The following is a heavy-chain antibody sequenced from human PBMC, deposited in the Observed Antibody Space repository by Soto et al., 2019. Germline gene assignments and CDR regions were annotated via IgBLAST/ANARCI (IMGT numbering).Heavy chain of an antibody. J-gene: IGHJ5*02. D-gene: IGHD6-13*01. CDR1: SGSISSSNW. V-gene: IGHV4-4*02. CDR2: IYHSGST. CDR3: ARKQQLVRLGCFDP. Sequence: QGQLQESGPGLVNPSGTLSLTGAVSSGSISSSNWGSWVRQPTGKGLAWIGEIYHSGSTNYNPSLKSRVTISVDKSKSQCSLKLRSVTEADTAVYYCARKQQLVRLGCFDPWCQGTMVTVSS.